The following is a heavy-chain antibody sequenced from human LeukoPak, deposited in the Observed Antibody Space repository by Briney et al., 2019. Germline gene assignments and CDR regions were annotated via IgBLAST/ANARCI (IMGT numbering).Heavy chain of an antibody. D-gene: IGHD1-26*01. CDR2: IKQDESQK. J-gene: IGHJ4*02. Sequence: PGGSLRLSCAASGFTFSSYAMHWVRQAPGKGLEWVAKIKQDESQKDYVDSVKGRFTIPRDNAKNSLYLQMNRLRAEDTAVYYCAKVGSGGTYSFDYWGQGTLVTVSS. CDR1: GFTFSSYA. V-gene: IGHV3-7*01. CDR3: AKVGSGGTYSFDY.